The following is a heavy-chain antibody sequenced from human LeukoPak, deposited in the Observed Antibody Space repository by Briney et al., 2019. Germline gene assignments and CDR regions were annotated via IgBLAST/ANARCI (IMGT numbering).Heavy chain of an antibody. V-gene: IGHV1-46*01. J-gene: IGHJ4*02. CDR3: ARDQEGFDY. CDR2: IYPRDGST. Sequence: GASVKVSCKASGYTFTSNYIHCVRQAPGQGLEWMGMIYPRDGSTSYAQKFQGRVTVTRDTSTSTVHMELSGLRSEDTAEYYCARDQEGFDYWGQGTLVTVSS. CDR1: GYTFTSNY.